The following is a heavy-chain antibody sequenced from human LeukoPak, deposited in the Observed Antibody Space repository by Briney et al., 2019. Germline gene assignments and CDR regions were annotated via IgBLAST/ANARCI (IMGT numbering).Heavy chain of an antibody. CDR3: AIDTIFGVVTSAFDI. J-gene: IGHJ3*02. D-gene: IGHD3-3*01. Sequence: GASVKVSCKASGYTFTGYYMHWLRQAPGQGLEWMGWINPNSGGTNYAQKFQGRVTMTRDTSIYTAYMELSRLRSDDTAVYYCAIDTIFGVVTSAFDIWGQGTMVTVSS. V-gene: IGHV1-2*02. CDR1: GYTFTGYY. CDR2: INPNSGGT.